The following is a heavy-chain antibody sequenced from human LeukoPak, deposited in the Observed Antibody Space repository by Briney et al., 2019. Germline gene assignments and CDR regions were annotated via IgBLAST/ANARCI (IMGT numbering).Heavy chain of an antibody. V-gene: IGHV3-23*01. Sequence: PGGSLRLSCAASGFTFSNYAMSWVRQAPGKGLEWVSAILESGGSTYYADSAKGRFTISRDNSKNTLYLQMNSLRAEDTAVYYCAKRSPRDYYYNMDVWGQGTTVTVSS. J-gene: IGHJ6*02. CDR1: GFTFSNYA. CDR2: ILESGGST. CDR3: AKRSPRDYYYNMDV.